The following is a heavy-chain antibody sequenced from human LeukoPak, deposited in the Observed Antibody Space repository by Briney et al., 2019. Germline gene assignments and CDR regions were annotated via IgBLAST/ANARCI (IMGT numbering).Heavy chain of an antibody. CDR3: AKTPYSNGWYYFDA. D-gene: IGHD6-19*01. J-gene: IGHJ4*02. CDR2: IYGSGGST. V-gene: IGHV3-23*01. CDR1: AFTFSNYA. Sequence: GGSLRLSCAASAFTFSNYAMTWVRQAPGKGLEWISVIYGSGGSTYYADSVKGRFTISRDNSKNTLYLQMNSLRAEDTAVYYCAKTPYSNGWYYFDAWGQGSLVTVSS.